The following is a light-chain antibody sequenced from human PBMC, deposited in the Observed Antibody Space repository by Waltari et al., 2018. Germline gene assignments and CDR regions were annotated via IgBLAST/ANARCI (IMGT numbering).Light chain of an antibody. Sequence: QSALTQPASVSGSPGQSFTISCTGTSSDVGGYNYVSWYQQHPGKAPKLMIYDVSERPSGVSTRFSGSKSGNTASLTISGLQAEDEADYYCSSYRTTTTRLFGGGTKVTVL. CDR1: SSDVGGYNY. J-gene: IGLJ2*01. V-gene: IGLV2-14*03. CDR3: SSYRTTTTRL. CDR2: DVS.